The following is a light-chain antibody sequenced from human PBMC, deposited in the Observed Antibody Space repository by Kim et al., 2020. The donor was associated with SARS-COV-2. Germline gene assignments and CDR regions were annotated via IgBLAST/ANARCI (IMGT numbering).Light chain of an antibody. V-gene: IGLV3-1*01. CDR2: QDS. CDR1: KLGDKY. Sequence: SYELTQPPSVSVSPGQTASITCSGDKLGDKYACWYQQKPGQSPVLVIYQDSKRPSGIHERFSGSNSGNTATLTISGTQAMDEADYYCQAWDSTDVVFGGG. J-gene: IGLJ2*01. CDR3: QAWDSTDVV.